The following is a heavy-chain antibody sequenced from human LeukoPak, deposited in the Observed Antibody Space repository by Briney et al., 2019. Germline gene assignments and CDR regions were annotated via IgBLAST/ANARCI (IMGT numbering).Heavy chain of an antibody. D-gene: IGHD3-22*01. CDR2: IKNDGSA. Sequence: PGGSLRLSCAASGFTFSSYWMHWVRQAPGKGLVWVSRIKNDGSAIYEGSVKGRFTISRDNAKNTLYLQMNSLRHEDTAVYYCLRGAHYDTSGYYYWGQGALVTVSS. CDR1: GFTFSSYW. J-gene: IGHJ4*02. V-gene: IGHV3-74*01. CDR3: LRGAHYDTSGYYY.